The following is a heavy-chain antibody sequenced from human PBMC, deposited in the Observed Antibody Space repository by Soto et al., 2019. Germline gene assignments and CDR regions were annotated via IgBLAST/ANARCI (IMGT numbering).Heavy chain of an antibody. Sequence: GGSLRLSCAASGFTFSSYAMSWVRQAPGKGLEWVSAISGSGSSTYYADSVKGRFTISRDNSKNTLYLQMNSLRAEDTAVYYCAKDAKPLQLYYYDSSGYYYFDHWGQGTLVTVSS. V-gene: IGHV3-23*01. CDR3: AKDAKPLQLYYYDSSGYYYFDH. D-gene: IGHD3-22*01. CDR1: GFTFSSYA. J-gene: IGHJ4*02. CDR2: ISGSGSST.